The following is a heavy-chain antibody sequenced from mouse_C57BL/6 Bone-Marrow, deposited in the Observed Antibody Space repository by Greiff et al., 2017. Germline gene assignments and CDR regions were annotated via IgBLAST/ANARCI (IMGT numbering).Heavy chain of an antibody. Sequence: EVMLVESGGGLVKPGGSLKLSCAASGFTFSDYGMHWVRQAPEKGLEWVAYISSGSSTIYYADTVKGRFTISRDNAKNTLFLQMTSLRSEDTAMFDCARRWLLGAMDYWGQGTSVTVSS. CDR2: ISSGSSTI. CDR1: GFTFSDYG. J-gene: IGHJ4*01. D-gene: IGHD2-3*01. CDR3: ARRWLLGAMDY. V-gene: IGHV5-17*01.